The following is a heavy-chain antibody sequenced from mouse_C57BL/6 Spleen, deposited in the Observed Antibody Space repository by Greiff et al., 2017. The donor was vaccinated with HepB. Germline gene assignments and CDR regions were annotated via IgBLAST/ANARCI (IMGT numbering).Heavy chain of an antibody. Sequence: QVQLKQPGAELVRPGSSVKLSCKASGYTFTSYWMHWVKQRPIQGLEWIGNIDPSDSETHYNQKFKDKATLTVDKSSSTAYMQLSSLTSEDSAVYYCARRGSNYPMDYWGQGTSVTVSS. J-gene: IGHJ4*01. CDR3: ARRGSNYPMDY. D-gene: IGHD2-5*01. V-gene: IGHV1-52*01. CDR1: GYTFTSYW. CDR2: IDPSDSET.